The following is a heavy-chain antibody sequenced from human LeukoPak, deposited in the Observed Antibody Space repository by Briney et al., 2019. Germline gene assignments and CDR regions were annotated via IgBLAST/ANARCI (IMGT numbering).Heavy chain of an antibody. V-gene: IGHV3-74*01. CDR2: INEGGSVT. J-gene: IGHJ4*02. Sequence: GGSLGLSCAASGFTFSNYWMHWVRQAPGKGLVWVSRINEGGSVTDYADSVKGRFTISRDNAKNTLYLEMNSLRAEDTAVYYCSRDLRGRDDYWGQGTLVTVSS. D-gene: IGHD5-24*01. CDR3: SRDLRGRDDY. CDR1: GFTFSNYW.